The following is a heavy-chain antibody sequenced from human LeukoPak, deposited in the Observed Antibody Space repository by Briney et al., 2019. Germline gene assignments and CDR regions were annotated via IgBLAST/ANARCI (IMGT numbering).Heavy chain of an antibody. CDR2: INTDGSST. V-gene: IGHV3-74*01. J-gene: IGHJ1*01. D-gene: IGHD3-22*01. Sequence: GGSLRLSCAASGLTFNNYWMHWVRQAPGKGLVWVSRINTDGSSTNYADSVKGRFTISRDNAKNTVYLQMNSLRADDTAVYYCAAYDNSGYPKKYFQHWGQGTLVTVSS. CDR1: GLTFNNYW. CDR3: AAYDNSGYPKKYFQH.